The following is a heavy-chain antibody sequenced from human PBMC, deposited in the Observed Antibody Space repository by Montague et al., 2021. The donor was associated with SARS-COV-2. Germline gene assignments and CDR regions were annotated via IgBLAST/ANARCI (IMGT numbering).Heavy chain of an antibody. CDR1: AGSLETSGYY. Sequence: SETLSLTCSVSAGSLETSGYYWGWVRQPPGKGLDWIVSMLYSGATFYNPSLKSPVTMSLATSKNNFSLNLTSVTAADTAVYFCARGSTGGRQLGNWFDPWGQGTLVTVSS. CDR3: ARGSTGGRQLGNWFDP. CDR2: MLYSGAT. D-gene: IGHD6-13*01. V-gene: IGHV4-39*07. J-gene: IGHJ5*02.